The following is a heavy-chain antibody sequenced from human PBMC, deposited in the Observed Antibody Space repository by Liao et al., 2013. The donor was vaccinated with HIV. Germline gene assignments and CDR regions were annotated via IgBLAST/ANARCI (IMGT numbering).Heavy chain of an antibody. V-gene: IGHV4-4*07. J-gene: IGHJ4*02. Sequence: QVQLQESGPRLMKPSGTLSLTCTVSGGSISSYYWSWIRQPAGKGLEWIGRMYNSGSASYNPSLKSRVTMSVDTSKNQFSVQLNSVTAADTAVYYCARGGSFFDDWGQGTLVTVSS. CDR2: MYNSGSA. CDR1: GGSISSYY. D-gene: IGHD6-25*01. CDR3: ARGGSFFDD.